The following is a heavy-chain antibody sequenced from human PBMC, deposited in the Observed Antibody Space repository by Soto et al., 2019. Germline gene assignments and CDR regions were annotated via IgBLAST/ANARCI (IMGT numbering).Heavy chain of an antibody. CDR2: VAPIFDFS. J-gene: IGHJ3*01. Sequence: QVQLVQSGAEVKKPGSSLRVSCRASGGTFDSYSISWVRQAPGQGLEWLGKVAPIFDFSRYAPKFQGRVNITADKSTSIAYMDLSGLTSQDTAGYYCATGALGGRQPLVRDAFDFWGQVTKVTVSS. V-gene: IGHV1-69*02. D-gene: IGHD3-16*01. CDR1: GGTFDSYS. CDR3: ATGALGGRQPLVRDAFDF.